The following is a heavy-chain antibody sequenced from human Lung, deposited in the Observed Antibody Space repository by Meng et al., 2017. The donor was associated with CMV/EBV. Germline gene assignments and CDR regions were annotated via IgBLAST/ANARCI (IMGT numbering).Heavy chain of an antibody. CDR3: AGTDDKGSSPHDPFDI. D-gene: IGHD1-1*01. CDR2: ISSTGYL. Sequence: SETXSLXCTVSGASTSSNYWSWSRRPPGKGLEYIGSISSTGYLEYSPSLKGRVTISLDTSKNHFSLKLTSVTAADTAMYDCAGTDDKGSSPHDPFDIWGQGXMVTVSS. V-gene: IGHV4-59*01. J-gene: IGHJ3*02. CDR1: GASTSSNY.